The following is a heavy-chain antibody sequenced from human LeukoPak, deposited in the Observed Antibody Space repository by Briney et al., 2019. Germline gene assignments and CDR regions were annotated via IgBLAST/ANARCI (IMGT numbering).Heavy chain of an antibody. J-gene: IGHJ4*02. D-gene: IGHD3-10*01. V-gene: IGHV4-30-2*01. Sequence: SETLSLTCAVYGGSFSSGDYPWSWIRQPPGKGLEWIGYIFHTGHTSYNPSLKSRVTISVYMSKNQLSLKLSSVTAADTAVYYCARGFYGSGSQFDYWGQGTLVTVSS. CDR1: GGSFSSGDYP. CDR2: IFHTGHT. CDR3: ARGFYGSGSQFDY.